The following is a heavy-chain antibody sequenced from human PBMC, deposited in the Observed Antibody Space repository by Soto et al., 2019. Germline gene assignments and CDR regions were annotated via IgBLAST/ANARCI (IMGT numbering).Heavy chain of an antibody. V-gene: IGHV4-59*13. CDR1: GDSMSPFY. J-gene: IGHJ6*02. D-gene: IGHD3-3*01. CDR2: IYYSGNT. Sequence: QVPLQESGPGLVKPSENLSLTCTVSGDSMSPFYWNWIRQSPGKGLEWIGYIYYSGNTNYNPSLKSRVARSVDTSKNQFYLKLSSVTAADTAVYYCARGVYDYWSGYYAGSGLDVWGQGTTVTVS. CDR3: ARGVYDYWSGYYAGSGLDV.